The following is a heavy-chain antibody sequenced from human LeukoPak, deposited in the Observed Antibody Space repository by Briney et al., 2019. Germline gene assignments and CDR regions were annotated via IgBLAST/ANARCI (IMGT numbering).Heavy chain of an antibody. D-gene: IGHD4-17*01. CDR2: ITGSGRGT. J-gene: IGHJ3*02. V-gene: IGHV3-23*01. CDR1: GLTFSNYT. CDR3: SKDPNGDYAGAFDM. Sequence: PGGSLRLSCTASGLTFSNYTTTWVRQAPGKGLEWVSSITGSGRGTYYADSVKGRFSVSRDNSQNTVFLHMNSLRADDTALYYCSKDPNGDYAGAFDMWGPGTMVTVSS.